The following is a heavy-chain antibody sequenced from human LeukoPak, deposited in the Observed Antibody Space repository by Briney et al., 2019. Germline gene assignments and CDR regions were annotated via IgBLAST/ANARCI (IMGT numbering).Heavy chain of an antibody. CDR3: AKGDFWSGYYYYYGMDV. J-gene: IGHJ6*02. V-gene: IGHV3-23*01. Sequence: PGGSLRLSCAASGFTFSSYAMSWVRQAPGKGLEWVSAISGSGGSTYYADSVKGRFTISRDNSKNTLYLQMNSLRAEDTAVYYCAKGDFWSGYYYYYGMDVWGQGTTVTVSS. CDR2: ISGSGGST. D-gene: IGHD3-3*01. CDR1: GFTFSSYA.